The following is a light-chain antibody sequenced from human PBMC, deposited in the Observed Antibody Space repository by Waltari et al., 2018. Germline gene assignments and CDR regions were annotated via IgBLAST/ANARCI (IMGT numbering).Light chain of an antibody. CDR2: CAP. CDR1: QSVGGT. J-gene: IGKJ1*01. Sequence: EIVLTQSPGPLSLSPGERATPSCRASQSVGGTLAWYQQKPGQAPRLLLYCAPTRAPGTPDRFSGTGSGTDFSLIISRLEPEDFAVYYCQHYVRLPATFGQGTKVEIK. V-gene: IGKV3-20*01. CDR3: QHYVRLPAT.